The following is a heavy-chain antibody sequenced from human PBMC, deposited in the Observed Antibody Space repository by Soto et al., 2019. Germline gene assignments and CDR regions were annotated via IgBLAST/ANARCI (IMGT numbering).Heavy chain of an antibody. V-gene: IGHV3-33*01. CDR3: ARDRHSSSSGYFEY. D-gene: IGHD6-6*01. Sequence: QVQLLESGGGVVQPGRSLRLSCAASGFTFSSYGMHWVRQAPGKGLEWVAVIGGDGNDKYYADFVKGRFTISRDNAKNTVSLQMNSLRAEDTAVYYCARDRHSSSSGYFEYWGQGTLVTVSS. CDR1: GFTFSSYG. CDR2: IGGDGNDK. J-gene: IGHJ4*02.